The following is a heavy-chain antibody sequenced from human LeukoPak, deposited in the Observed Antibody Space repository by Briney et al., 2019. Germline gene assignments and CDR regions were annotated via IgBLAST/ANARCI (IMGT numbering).Heavy chain of an antibody. J-gene: IGHJ4*02. Sequence: SETLSLTCTVSGRSLRRGDDYWSWIRQPPGKGLEWIEYYYYSGVTYYNTYLKCRLTISVDTSKNQFSLKLSSVTAAVTAVYYCARADFWSGYFDYWGQGTLDTISS. CDR3: ARADFWSGYFDY. CDR1: GRSLRRGDDY. CDR2: YYYSGVT. D-gene: IGHD3-3*01. V-gene: IGHV4-30-4*08.